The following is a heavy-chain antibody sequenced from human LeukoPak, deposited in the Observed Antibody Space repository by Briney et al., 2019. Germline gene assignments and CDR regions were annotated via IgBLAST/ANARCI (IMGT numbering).Heavy chain of an antibody. CDR1: GFTFSSYA. CDR3: AKDGVTMVRGLPDY. CDR2: ISGSGGST. J-gene: IGHJ4*02. Sequence: GGSLRPSCAASGFTFSSYAMSWVRQAPGKGLEGVSAISGSGGSTYYADSVKGRFTISRDNSKNTLYLQMNSLRAEDTAVYYCAKDGVTMVRGLPDYWGQGTLVTVSS. V-gene: IGHV3-23*01. D-gene: IGHD3-10*01.